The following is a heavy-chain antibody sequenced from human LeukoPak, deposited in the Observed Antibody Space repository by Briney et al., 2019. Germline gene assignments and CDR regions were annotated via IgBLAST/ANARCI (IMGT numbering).Heavy chain of an antibody. V-gene: IGHV4-34*01. Sequence: PSETLSLTCAVYGVSSSGYYWSWVRQPPGKGLEWIGEINHSGSTNYNPSLKSRVTISVNTSKNQFSLKLSSVTAADTAVYYCARGWGYGSGSYSSGYYYGMDVWGKGTTVTVSS. CDR2: INHSGST. CDR1: GVSSSGYY. D-gene: IGHD3-10*01. CDR3: ARGWGYGSGSYSSGYYYGMDV. J-gene: IGHJ6*04.